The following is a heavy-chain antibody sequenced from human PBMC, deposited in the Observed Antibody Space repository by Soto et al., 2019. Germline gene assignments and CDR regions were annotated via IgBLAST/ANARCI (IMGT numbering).Heavy chain of an antibody. CDR2: FYYSENT. V-gene: IGHV4-39*01. Sequence: SETMCVTCSVAGGSISCMSYSWGWIRQPPGEGLEWIGTFYYSENTYYNPSLKSRVSISVDTSKNQFSLKVSSVTAADTAVYYCAKLAGYCRGNSCHGDYAMDVWGQGTTVTVS. D-gene: IGHD2-2*01. CDR1: GGSISCMSYS. CDR3: AKLAGYCRGNSCHGDYAMDV. J-gene: IGHJ6*02.